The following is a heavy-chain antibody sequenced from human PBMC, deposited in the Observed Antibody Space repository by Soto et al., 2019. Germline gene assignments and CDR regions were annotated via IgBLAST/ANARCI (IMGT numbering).Heavy chain of an antibody. V-gene: IGHV4-30-2*01. CDR3: ARGPDRSIAARRPFDY. D-gene: IGHD6-6*01. CDR1: GGSISSGGYS. Sequence: PSETLSLTCAVSGGSISSGGYSWSWIRQPPGKGLEWIGYIYHSGSTYYNPSLKSRVTISVDRSKNQFSLKLSSVTAADTAVYYCARGPDRSIAARRPFDYWGQGTLVTVSS. CDR2: IYHSGST. J-gene: IGHJ4*02.